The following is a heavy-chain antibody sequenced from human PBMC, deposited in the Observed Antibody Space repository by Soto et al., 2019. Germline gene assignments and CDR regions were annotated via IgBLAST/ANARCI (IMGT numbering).Heavy chain of an antibody. Sequence: ASVKVSCKASGYTFTDYYIHWVRQAPGQGLEWMGWINPNSGDTNYAQKFQGRVTMTRDTSISTAYMELSRLRSDDTAVYYCARDLVPAAISFYGMDVWGQGTTVTVSS. CDR3: ARDLVPAAISFYGMDV. D-gene: IGHD2-2*01. V-gene: IGHV1-2*02. CDR1: GYTFTDYY. J-gene: IGHJ6*02. CDR2: INPNSGDT.